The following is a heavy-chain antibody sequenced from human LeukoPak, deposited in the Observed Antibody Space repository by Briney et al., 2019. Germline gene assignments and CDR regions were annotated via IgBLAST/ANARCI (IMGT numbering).Heavy chain of an antibody. J-gene: IGHJ4*02. V-gene: IGHV3-74*01. D-gene: IGHD6-13*01. CDR1: GFTFSSYW. Sequence: GGSLRLSCAASGFTFSSYWMHWVRQAPGKGLVWVSRINGDGSSTSYVDSVKGRFTISRDNAKNTLYLQMNSLRAEDTAVYYCARTRSSWYQFDYWGQGTLATVSS. CDR2: INGDGSST. CDR3: ARTRSSWYQFDY.